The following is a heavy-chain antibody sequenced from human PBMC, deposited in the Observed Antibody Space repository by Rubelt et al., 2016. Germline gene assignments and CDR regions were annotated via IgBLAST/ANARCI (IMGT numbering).Heavy chain of an antibody. CDR3: ARDSAMVFQPLDY. Sequence: QVQLVQSGAEVKKPGASVKVSCKASGYTFTSYGISWVRQAPGQGLEWMGWISAYNGNKNFAQKLQGRVTMTTDTATSTAYMELSSLGSEDTAVYYCARDSAMVFQPLDYWGQGTLVTVSS. D-gene: IGHD5-18*01. V-gene: IGHV1-18*01. CDR2: ISAYNGNK. CDR1: GYTFTSYG. J-gene: IGHJ4*02.